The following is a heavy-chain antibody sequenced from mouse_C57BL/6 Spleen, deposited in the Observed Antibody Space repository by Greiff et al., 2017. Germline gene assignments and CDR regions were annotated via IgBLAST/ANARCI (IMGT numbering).Heavy chain of an antibody. D-gene: IGHD2-4*01. Sequence: QVQLQQPGAELVRPGSSVKLSCKASGYTFTSYWMHWVKQRPIQGLEWIGNIDPSDSETHYNQKFKDKATLTVDKSSSTAYMQLISLTSEDSAVYYCARGGYDYGRYYFDYWGQGTTLTVSS. J-gene: IGHJ2*01. CDR1: GYTFTSYW. V-gene: IGHV1-52*01. CDR3: ARGGYDYGRYYFDY. CDR2: IDPSDSET.